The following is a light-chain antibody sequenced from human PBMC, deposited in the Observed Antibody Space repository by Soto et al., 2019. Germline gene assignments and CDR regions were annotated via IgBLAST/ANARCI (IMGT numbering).Light chain of an antibody. CDR1: SSDVGTNNY. CDR2: EVT. J-gene: IGLJ1*01. CDR3: SSYTDSAAHV. V-gene: IGLV2-8*01. Sequence: QSVLTQPPSATGSPGQSVTISCTGTSSDVGTNNYVSWYQQHPGKAPKLLIFEVTKRPPGVPDRFSGSKSDNTASLTVSGLQAEDEADYYCSSYTDSAAHVFGNGNKVTV.